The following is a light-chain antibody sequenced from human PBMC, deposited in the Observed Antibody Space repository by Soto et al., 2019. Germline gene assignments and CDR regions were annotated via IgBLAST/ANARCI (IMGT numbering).Light chain of an antibody. CDR1: QSLTIW. Sequence: DIVMTQSPSTLSASVGDRVTITCRATQSLTIWLAWYQQKPGKAPKLLISKASSLESGVPSRFSGSGSGTEFSLTISSLQPDDFATYYCQQYKAYSYTFGQGTKLEMK. J-gene: IGKJ2*01. CDR2: KAS. V-gene: IGKV1-5*03. CDR3: QQYKAYSYT.